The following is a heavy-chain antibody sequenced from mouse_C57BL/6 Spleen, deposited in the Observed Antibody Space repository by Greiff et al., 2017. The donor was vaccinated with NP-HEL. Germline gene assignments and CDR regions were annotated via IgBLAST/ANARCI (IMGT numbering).Heavy chain of an antibody. Sequence: VKLQESGAELVKPGASVKISCKASGYAFSSYWMNWVKQRPGKGLEWIGQIYPGAGDTNYNGKFKGKATLTADKSSSTAYMQRSSLTSEDSAVYVCARSRTGTDVDYWGQGTSLTVAS. D-gene: IGHD4-1*01. CDR1: GYAFSSYW. V-gene: IGHV1-80*01. J-gene: IGHJ2*03. CDR3: ARSRTGTDVDY. CDR2: IYPGAGDT.